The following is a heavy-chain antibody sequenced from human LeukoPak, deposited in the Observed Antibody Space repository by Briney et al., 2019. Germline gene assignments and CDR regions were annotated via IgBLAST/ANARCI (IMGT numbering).Heavy chain of an antibody. D-gene: IGHD1-14*01. CDR3: ATETNGRHYDY. V-gene: IGHV3-21*06. CDR2: IGPTGFDR. J-gene: IGHJ4*02. Sequence: GGSLRLSCTTSGLTFSTSGFNWIRQAPGKGLEWVASIGPTGFDRYHADSIKGRFTISRDNANNFLYLQMDSLRAEDTAVYYCATETNGRHYDYWGQGTLLTVSS. CDR1: GLTFSTSG.